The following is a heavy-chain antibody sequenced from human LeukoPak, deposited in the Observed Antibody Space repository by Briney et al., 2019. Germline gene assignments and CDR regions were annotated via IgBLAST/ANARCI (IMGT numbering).Heavy chain of an antibody. CDR3: ARNLDS. V-gene: IGHV3-48*02. CDR2: IGTSSGAI. J-gene: IGHJ5*01. CDR1: GFTFSTYN. Sequence: GGSLRLSCSASGFTFSTYNMNWVRQAPGKGLEWISFIGTSSGAIYYADSVKGRFTISRDNAKKSLYLQMNSLRDEDTAVYYCARNLDSWGQGALVTVSS.